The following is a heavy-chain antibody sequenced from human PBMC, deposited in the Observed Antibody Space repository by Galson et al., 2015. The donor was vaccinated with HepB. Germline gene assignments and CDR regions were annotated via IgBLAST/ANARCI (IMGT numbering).Heavy chain of an antibody. V-gene: IGHV2-70*11. J-gene: IGHJ6*03. Sequence: PALVKPTQTLTLTCTFSGFSLSTSGMCVTWIRQPPGKALEWLARIDWDDDKYFSTSLKTRLSISRGTSKNQVVLTITNMDPVDTATYYCARGITGTTSHYYYHMDVWGRGTTVTVSS. CDR2: IDWDDDK. D-gene: IGHD1-7*01. CDR3: ARGITGTTSHYYYHMDV. CDR1: GFSLSTSGMC.